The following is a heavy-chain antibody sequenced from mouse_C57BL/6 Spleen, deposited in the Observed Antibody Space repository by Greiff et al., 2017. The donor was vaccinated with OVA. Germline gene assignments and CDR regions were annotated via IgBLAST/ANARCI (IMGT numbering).Heavy chain of an antibody. J-gene: IGHJ3*01. CDR3: ASPYYYGSSYEGGGSY. CDR1: GYTFTSYW. Sequence: QVQLQQPGTDLVKPGASVKLSCKASGYTFTSYWMHWVKQRPGQGLEWIGNINPSNGGTNYNEKFKSKATLTVDKSSSTAYMQLSSLTSEDSAVYYCASPYYYGSSYEGGGSYWGQGTLVTVSA. CDR2: INPSNGGT. D-gene: IGHD1-1*01. V-gene: IGHV1-53*01.